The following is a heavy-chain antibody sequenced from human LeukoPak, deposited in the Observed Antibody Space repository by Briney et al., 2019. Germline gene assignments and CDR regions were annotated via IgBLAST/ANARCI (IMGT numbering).Heavy chain of an antibody. CDR1: GGTFSSYA. Sequence: ASVTVSCKASGGTFSSYAISWVRQAPGQGLEWMGGIIPIFGTANYAQKFQGRVTITADESTSTAYMELSSLRSEDTAVYYCASSEGGPNYYYYYYYMDVWGKGTTVTISS. CDR2: IIPIFGTA. V-gene: IGHV1-69*13. J-gene: IGHJ6*03. D-gene: IGHD1-7*01. CDR3: ASSEGGPNYYYYYYYMDV.